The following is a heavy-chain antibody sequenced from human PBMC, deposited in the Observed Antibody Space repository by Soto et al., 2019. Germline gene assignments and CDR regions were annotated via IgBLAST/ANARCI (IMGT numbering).Heavy chain of an antibody. D-gene: IGHD3-10*01. J-gene: IGHJ3*02. Sequence: QVQLRESGPGLVKPSQTLSLTCTVSGGSISGGGYYWSWIRQHPGKGLEWIGYIYYSGSTYYNPSLKSRVTISVDTSKNQFSLKLSSVTAADTAVYYCARCYMVRGVMGAFDIWGQGTMVTVSS. CDR3: ARCYMVRGVMGAFDI. CDR1: GGSISGGGYY. V-gene: IGHV4-31*03. CDR2: IYYSGST.